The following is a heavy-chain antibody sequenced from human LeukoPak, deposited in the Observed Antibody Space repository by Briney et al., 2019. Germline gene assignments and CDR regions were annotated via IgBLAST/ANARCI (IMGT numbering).Heavy chain of an antibody. CDR3: AGLVAAAGTCCWFDP. J-gene: IGHJ5*02. V-gene: IGHV5-51*01. Sequence: GESLKISCKGSGYSFTSYWIGWVRQMPGKGLEWMGIIYPGDSDTRYSPSFQGQVTISADKSISTAYLQWSSLKASDTAMYYCAGLVAAAGTCCWFDPWGQGNLVTVSS. CDR2: IYPGDSDT. D-gene: IGHD6-13*01. CDR1: GYSFTSYW.